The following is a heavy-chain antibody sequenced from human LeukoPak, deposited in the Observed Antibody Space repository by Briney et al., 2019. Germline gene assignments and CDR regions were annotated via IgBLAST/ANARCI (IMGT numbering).Heavy chain of an antibody. CDR2: IYHSGST. CDR1: GYSISDGCY. Sequence: SETLSLTCTVSGYSISDGCYWGWIRQPPGRGLERIGSIYHSGSTYYNPSLTSRVTMSVDTSKNQFSLKLSSVTAADTAVYYCARDRQQQLANYYYYYYMDVWGKGTTVTVSS. V-gene: IGHV4-38-2*02. J-gene: IGHJ6*03. D-gene: IGHD6-13*01. CDR3: ARDRQQQLANYYYYYYMDV.